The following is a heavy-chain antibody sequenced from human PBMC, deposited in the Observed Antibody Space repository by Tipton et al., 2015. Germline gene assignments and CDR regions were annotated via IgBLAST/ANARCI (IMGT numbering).Heavy chain of an antibody. J-gene: IGHJ4*02. CDR2: IIPIFGTA. CDR3: ARLDRSFDY. CDR1: GGTFSSYA. V-gene: IGHV1-69*01. Sequence: QLVQSGGEVKKPGSSVKVSCKASGGTFSSYAISWVRQAPGQGLEWMGHIIPIFGTAHYAQKFQGRVTITSDESTSTVYMEVSSLRSEDTAVYYCARLDRSFDYWGQGALVTVSS. D-gene: IGHD3-9*01.